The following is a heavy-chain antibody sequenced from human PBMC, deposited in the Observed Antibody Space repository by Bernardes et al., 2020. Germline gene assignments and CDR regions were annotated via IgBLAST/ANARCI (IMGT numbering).Heavy chain of an antibody. V-gene: IGHV4-4*07. J-gene: IGHJ5*02. CDR3: ARDRWDYSTSRGRYDWFDP. CDR2: IYTSGST. D-gene: IGHD6-6*01. Sequence: SETLSLTCTVYGGSISSYYWSWIRQPAGKGLEWIGRIYTSGSTNYNPSLKSRVTMSVDTSKNQFSLKLSSVTAADTAVYYCARDRWDYSTSRGRYDWFDPWGQGTLVTVSS. CDR1: GGSISSYY.